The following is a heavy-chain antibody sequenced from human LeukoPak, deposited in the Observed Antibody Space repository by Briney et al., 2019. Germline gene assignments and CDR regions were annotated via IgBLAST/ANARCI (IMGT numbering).Heavy chain of an antibody. CDR3: ARDLGQQLTS. D-gene: IGHD6-13*01. CDR2: INPNSHVT. CDR1: GYTFTSYD. J-gene: IGHJ5*02. V-gene: IGHV1-2*02. Sequence: ASVKVSCKASGYTFTSYDINWVRQATGQGLEWMGRINPNSHVTDYAQKFQGRVTMTRDTSISTAYMELSSLRSDDTAVYYCARDLGQQLTSWGQGTLVTVSS.